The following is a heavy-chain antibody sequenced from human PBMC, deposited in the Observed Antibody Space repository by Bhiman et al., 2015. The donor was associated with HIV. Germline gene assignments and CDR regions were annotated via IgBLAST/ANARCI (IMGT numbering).Heavy chain of an antibody. V-gene: IGHV3-7*01. CDR1: GFTFNNYW. CDR3: TRRYRGLDY. D-gene: IGHD5-18*01. Sequence: EVQLVESGGGLVQPGGSLRLSCAASGFTFNNYWMSWVRQAPGKGLEWVANIKQDGSEKHYVDSVKGRFTISRDNGQNSLNLQMNSLRAEDTAVFYCTRRYRGLDYWGQGTLVTVSS. J-gene: IGHJ4*02. CDR2: IKQDGSEK.